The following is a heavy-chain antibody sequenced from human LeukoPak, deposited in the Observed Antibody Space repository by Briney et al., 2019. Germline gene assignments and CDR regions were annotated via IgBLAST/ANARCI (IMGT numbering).Heavy chain of an antibody. J-gene: IGHJ4*02. V-gene: IGHV3-30-3*01. CDR3: ARDGDSSGSSDY. CDR2: ISYDGSNK. CDR1: GFTFSSYA. D-gene: IGHD3-22*01. Sequence: PGGSLRLSCAASGFTFSSYAMHWVRQAPGKGLEWVAVISYDGSNKYYADSVKGRFTISRDNSKNTLYLQMNSLRAEDTAVYYCARDGDSSGSSDYWGLGTLVTVSS.